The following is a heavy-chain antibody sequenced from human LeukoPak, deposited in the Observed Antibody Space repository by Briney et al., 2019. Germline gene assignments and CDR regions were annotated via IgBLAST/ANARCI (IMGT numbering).Heavy chain of an antibody. Sequence: SETLSLTCTVSGGSIRSSYYYWGWIRQPPGKGLEWIGSIYDSGSTYYNPSLKSRVTISVDTSKNQFSLKLSSVTAADTAVYYCARRDLMVCVTFDYWGQGTLVTVSS. V-gene: IGHV4-39*01. CDR2: IYDSGST. J-gene: IGHJ4*02. D-gene: IGHD2-8*01. CDR1: GGSIRSSYYY. CDR3: ARRDLMVCVTFDY.